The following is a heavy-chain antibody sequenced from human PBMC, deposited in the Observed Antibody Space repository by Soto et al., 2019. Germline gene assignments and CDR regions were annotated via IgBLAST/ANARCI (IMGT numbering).Heavy chain of an antibody. CDR2: ISGSGGST. D-gene: IGHD6-19*01. CDR3: AKDGAWGVDGKIFDY. V-gene: IGHV3-23*01. CDR1: GFTFSSYA. J-gene: IGHJ4*02. Sequence: EVQLLESGGGLVQPGGSLRLSCAASGFTFSSYAMSWVRQAPGKGLEWVSAISGSGGSTYYADSVKGRFTISRDNSKNTLYLPMNRLRAEDTAVYYCAKDGAWGVDGKIFDYWGQGTLVTVSS.